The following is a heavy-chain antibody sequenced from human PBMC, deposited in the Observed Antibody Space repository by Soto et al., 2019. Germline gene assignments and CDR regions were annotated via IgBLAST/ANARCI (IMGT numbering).Heavy chain of an antibody. CDR2: IRRSGDYT. CDR3: ARSTSLGGMDV. J-gene: IGHJ6*02. D-gene: IGHD1-1*01. Sequence: EVQLVESGGGLVMPGGSLRLSCIASGFSFSTYSMNWVRQAPGKGLEWVSSIRRSGDYTYYADSLKGRFNISRDNANNSLSLQMISLRAEDTAVYYCARSTSLGGMDVWGQGTTVTVSS. V-gene: IGHV3-21*01. CDR1: GFSFSTYS.